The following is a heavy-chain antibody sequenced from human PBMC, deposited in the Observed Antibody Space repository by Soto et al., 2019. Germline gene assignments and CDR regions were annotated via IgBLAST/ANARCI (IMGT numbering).Heavy chain of an antibody. Sequence: GGSLRLSCAASGFTFSTYTMSWVCRAPGKGLEWVSAISGSGASPSYADSVQGRFTISRDNPKRTLYLQMNNLRAEDTAVYYCAKARCSTTNCYVPDYWGQGTLVTVSS. V-gene: IGHV3-23*01. D-gene: IGHD2-2*01. J-gene: IGHJ4*02. CDR2: ISGSGASP. CDR3: AKARCSTTNCYVPDY. CDR1: GFTFSTYT.